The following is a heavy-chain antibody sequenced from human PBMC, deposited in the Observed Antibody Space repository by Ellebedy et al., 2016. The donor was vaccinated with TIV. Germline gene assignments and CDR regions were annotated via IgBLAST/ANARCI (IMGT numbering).Heavy chain of an antibody. J-gene: IGHJ6*02. Sequence: GESLKIPXAASGFTVSSNYMNWVRQAPGKGLEWVSIIYSGGSTYYADSVKGRFTISRDNSKNTLYLQMNRLRAEDTAVYYCVRGRHDYGDYGVDYYYGMDVWGQGTTVTGSS. CDR2: IYSGGST. CDR1: GFTVSSNY. D-gene: IGHD4-17*01. V-gene: IGHV3-53*01. CDR3: VRGRHDYGDYGVDYYYGMDV.